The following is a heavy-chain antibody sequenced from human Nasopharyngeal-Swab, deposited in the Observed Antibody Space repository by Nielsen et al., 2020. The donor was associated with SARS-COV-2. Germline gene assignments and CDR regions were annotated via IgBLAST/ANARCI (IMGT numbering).Heavy chain of an antibody. Sequence: GGPLRLSCAASGFTFSSYSMNWVRQAPGKGLEWVSYISSSSTIYYADSVKGRFTISRDNAKNSLYLQMNSLRAEDTAVYYCARDPFPYYYDSSGSFDYWGQGTLVTVSS. CDR1: GFTFSSYS. J-gene: IGHJ4*02. CDR2: ISSSSTI. V-gene: IGHV3-48*04. D-gene: IGHD3-22*01. CDR3: ARDPFPYYYDSSGSFDY.